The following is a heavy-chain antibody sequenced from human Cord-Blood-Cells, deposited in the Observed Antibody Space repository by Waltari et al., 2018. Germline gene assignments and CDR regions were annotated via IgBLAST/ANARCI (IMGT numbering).Heavy chain of an antibody. J-gene: IGHJ5*02. Sequence: QVQLQESGPGLVKPSQTLSLTCTVSGGSINSGDYYWSWIRQPPGKGLEWIGYIYYSGSTYYNPSLKSRVTISVDTSKNQFSLKLSSVTAADTAVYYCARASGMGQLGNNWFDPWGQGTLVTVSS. CDR3: ARASGMGQLGNNWFDP. CDR2: IYYSGST. D-gene: IGHD6-6*01. V-gene: IGHV4-30-4*08. CDR1: GGSINSGDYY.